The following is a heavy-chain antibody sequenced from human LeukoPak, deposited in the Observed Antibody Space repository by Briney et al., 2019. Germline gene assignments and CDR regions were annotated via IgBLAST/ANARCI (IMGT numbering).Heavy chain of an antibody. Sequence: ASVKVSCKASGYTFTSYYMHWVRQAPGQGLEWMGIINPSGGSTSYAQKFQERVTITRDMSTSTAYMELSSLRSEDTAVYYCAADPHRGVGQEYYFDYWGQGTLVTVSS. J-gene: IGHJ4*02. CDR3: AADPHRGVGQEYYFDY. D-gene: IGHD3-10*01. CDR1: GYTFTSYY. V-gene: IGHV1-46*01. CDR2: INPSGGST.